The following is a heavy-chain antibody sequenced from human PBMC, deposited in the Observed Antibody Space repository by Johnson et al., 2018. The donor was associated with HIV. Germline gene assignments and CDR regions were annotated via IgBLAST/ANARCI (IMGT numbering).Heavy chain of an antibody. D-gene: IGHD1-26*01. CDR3: ARSYSRWDDVFDI. CDR2: IKQDGSAK. CDR1: GFTFSSYW. V-gene: IGHV3-7*01. Sequence: MQLVESGGGLVQPGGSLRLSCAASGFTFSSYWMSWVRQAPGKGLEWVANIKQDGSAKYYVDSVKGRFTISRDNAKNSLYLQVNSLRAEDTAVYYCARSYSRWDDVFDIWGQGTMVTVSS. J-gene: IGHJ3*02.